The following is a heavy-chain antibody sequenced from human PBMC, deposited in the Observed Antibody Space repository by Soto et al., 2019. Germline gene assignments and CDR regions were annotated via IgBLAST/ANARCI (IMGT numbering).Heavy chain of an antibody. D-gene: IGHD5-12*01. CDR2: IYYSGST. CDR3: ARGVGLRTYFYYYGLDV. J-gene: IGHJ6*02. V-gene: IGHV4-59*01. Sequence: LSLTCSVSGGSISTYYWSWIRQPPGKGLEWIGYIYYSGSTDYNPSLKSRVTISVDTSKNQFSLQLRSVTAADTAVYYCARGVGLRTYFYYYGLDVWGQGTTVTVSS. CDR1: GGSISTYY.